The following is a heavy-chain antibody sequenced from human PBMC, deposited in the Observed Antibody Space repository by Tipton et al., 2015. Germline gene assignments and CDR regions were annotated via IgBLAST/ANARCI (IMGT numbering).Heavy chain of an antibody. CDR2: INHTGSA. D-gene: IGHD5-12*01. V-gene: IGHV4-61*09. CDR1: GVSISSRGYY. J-gene: IGHJ5*02. Sequence: TLSLTCSVSGVSISSRGYYWSWIRQPAGKGLEWIGEINHTGSAKYTPSLKSRVFISVDTSKKQFSLRLSSMTAADTAVYYCATGQVAGWFDPWGQGTLVTVSS. CDR3: ATGQVAGWFDP.